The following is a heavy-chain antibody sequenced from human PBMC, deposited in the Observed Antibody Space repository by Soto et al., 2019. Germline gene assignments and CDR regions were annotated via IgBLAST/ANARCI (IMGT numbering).Heavy chain of an antibody. J-gene: IGHJ4*02. CDR1: GYSFVSYW. Sequence: GESLKISCKGSGYSFVSYWIAWVRQMPGKGLEWMGSIYPGDSDTTYSPSIQGQVTISADKSISTAYLQWSSLKASDTAMYYCARLGVVLRYFDWLFPPGEFDYWGQGTLVTVSS. CDR3: ARLGVVLRYFDWLFPPGEFDY. CDR2: IYPGDSDT. V-gene: IGHV5-51*01. D-gene: IGHD3-9*01.